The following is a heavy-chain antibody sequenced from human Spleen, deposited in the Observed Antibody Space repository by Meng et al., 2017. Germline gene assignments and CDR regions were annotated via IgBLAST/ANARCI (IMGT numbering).Heavy chain of an antibody. V-gene: IGHV3-9*01. D-gene: IGHD3-10*01. Sequence: SLKISCAGSGFTFDDYGMHWVRQAPGKGLEWVSGISWNSGSIGYADSVKGRFTIARDNAKNSLYLQMNSLRVEDTALYYCIKGDSGSYYNYFDYWGQGTLVTVSS. CDR1: GFTFDDYG. J-gene: IGHJ4*02. CDR3: IKGDSGSYYNYFDY. CDR2: ISWNSGSI.